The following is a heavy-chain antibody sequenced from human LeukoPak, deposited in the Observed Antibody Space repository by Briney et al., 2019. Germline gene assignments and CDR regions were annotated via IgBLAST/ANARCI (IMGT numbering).Heavy chain of an antibody. CDR2: ISSTSSYI. D-gene: IGHD6-19*01. J-gene: IGHJ4*02. V-gene: IGHV3-21*01. CDR3: ARARQWLPSDFDY. Sequence: GGSLRLSCAASGFTFSSYSMNWVREAPGKGLGWVSCISSTSSYIYYADSVKGRFTISRDNAKNSLYLQMNSLRAEDTAVYYCARARQWLPSDFDYWGQGTLVTVSS. CDR1: GFTFSSYS.